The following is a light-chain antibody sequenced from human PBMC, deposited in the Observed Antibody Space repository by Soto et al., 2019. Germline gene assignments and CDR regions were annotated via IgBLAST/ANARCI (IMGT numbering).Light chain of an antibody. CDR3: QQYGSSPPIT. Sequence: EIVLTQSPGTLSLYPGERATLSCRASQSVSSSYLAWYQQTPGQAPRLLIYGASSRATGIPDRFSGSASGTDFTLTISRLEPEDFAVYYCQQYGSSPPITFCQLTRLEIK. CDR2: GAS. V-gene: IGKV3-20*01. CDR1: QSVSSSY. J-gene: IGKJ5*01.